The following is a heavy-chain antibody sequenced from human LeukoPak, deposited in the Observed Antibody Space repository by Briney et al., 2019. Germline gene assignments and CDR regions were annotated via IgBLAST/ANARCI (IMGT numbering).Heavy chain of an antibody. V-gene: IGHV4-61*08. Sequence: PSETLSLTCTVSGGSISSGGYYWSWIRQHPGKGLEWIGYIYYSGSTNYNPSLKSRVTMSVDTSKNQFSLKLSSVTTADTAVYYCALPERGSLLGRARYSSSSFVAFDIWGQGTMVTVSS. D-gene: IGHD6-6*01. J-gene: IGHJ3*02. CDR1: GGSISSGGYY. CDR2: IYYSGST. CDR3: ALPERGSLLGRARYSSSSFVAFDI.